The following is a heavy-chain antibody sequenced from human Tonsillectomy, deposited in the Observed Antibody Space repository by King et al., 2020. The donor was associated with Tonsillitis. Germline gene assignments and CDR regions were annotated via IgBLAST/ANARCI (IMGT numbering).Heavy chain of an antibody. D-gene: IGHD3-22*01. V-gene: IGHV3-23*04. CDR3: AKDWGSKGVVITHDAFDI. J-gene: IGHJ3*02. CDR2: ISGSGGST. Sequence: EVQLVESGGGLVQPGGSLRLSCAAAGFTFSSYAMSWFRQAPGKGLEWVSAISGSGGSTYYADSGKGRFTISRDNSKNTLYLQMNSLRAEDTAVYYCAKDWGSKGVVITHDAFDIWGQGTMVTVSS. CDR1: GFTFSSYA.